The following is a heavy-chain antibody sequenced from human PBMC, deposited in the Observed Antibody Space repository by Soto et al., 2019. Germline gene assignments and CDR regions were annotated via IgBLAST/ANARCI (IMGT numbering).Heavy chain of an antibody. V-gene: IGHV3-11*01. D-gene: IGHD5-12*01. CDR3: ARLPSYSGYEPVDY. Sequence: GGSLRLSCAASGFTFSDYYMSWIRQAPGKGLEWVSYISSSGSTIYYADSVKGRFTISRYNAKNSLYLQMNSLRAEDTAVYYCARLPSYSGYEPVDYWGQGTLVTVSS. CDR1: GFTFSDYY. CDR2: ISSSGSTI. J-gene: IGHJ4*02.